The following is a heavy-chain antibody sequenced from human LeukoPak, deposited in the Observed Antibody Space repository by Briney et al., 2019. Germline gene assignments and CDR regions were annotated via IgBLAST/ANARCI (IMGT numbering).Heavy chain of an antibody. CDR2: MNPNSGNT. V-gene: IGHV1-8*01. D-gene: IGHD2-15*01. J-gene: IGHJ5*02. Sequence: ASVKVSCKASGYTFTSYDINWVRQATGQGLEWMGWMNPNSGNTGYAQKFQGRVTMTRNTSISTAYMELSSLRSEDTAVYYCARGRRGGSCYSCRWFDPWGQGTLVTVSS. CDR1: GYTFTSYD. CDR3: ARGRRGGSCYSCRWFDP.